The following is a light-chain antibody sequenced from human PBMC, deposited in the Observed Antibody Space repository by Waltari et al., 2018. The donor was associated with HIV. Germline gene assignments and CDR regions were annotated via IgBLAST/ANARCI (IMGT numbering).Light chain of an antibody. J-gene: IGLJ1*01. CDR2: TNN. CDR3: HSFDSSLSGSYV. V-gene: IGLV1-40*01. CDR1: SSNIGAGYD. Sequence: QSVLTQPPSVSGAPGQRVTISCTGSSSNIGAGYDVHWYQQLPGRAPKLLIYTNNNRPSGVPDRFSGSNSGTSASLAITGLQAEDEADYYCHSFDSSLSGSYVFGTGTKVTVL.